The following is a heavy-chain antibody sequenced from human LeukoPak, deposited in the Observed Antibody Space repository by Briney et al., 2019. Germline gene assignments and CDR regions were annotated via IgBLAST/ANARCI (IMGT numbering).Heavy chain of an antibody. D-gene: IGHD2-15*01. V-gene: IGHV1-2*02. CDR3: ARGPYCSGGSCPNYYYMDV. CDR2: INPNSGGT. J-gene: IGHJ6*03. CDR1: GYTFTGYY. Sequence: GASVKVSCKASGYTFTGYYMHWVRQAPGQGLEWMGWINPNSGGTNYAQKFQGRVTMTRDTSISTAYMELSRLRSDDTAVYYCARGPYCSGGSCPNYYYMDVWGKGTTVTISS.